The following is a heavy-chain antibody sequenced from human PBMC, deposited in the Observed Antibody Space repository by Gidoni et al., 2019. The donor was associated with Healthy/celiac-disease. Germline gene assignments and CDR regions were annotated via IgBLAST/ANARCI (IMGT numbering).Heavy chain of an antibody. CDR1: GGSFRCYY. CDR2: INHSGSP. J-gene: IGHJ5*02. CDR3: ASTIAAAGTQSNWFDP. V-gene: IGHV4-34*01. Sequence: HAQLQHCGAGLLKPSETLSLTSAVAGGSFRCYYSSWIRQPPGKGLEWIGEINHSGSPSYNPSLKSRVTISVDTSKNQFSLKLSSVTAADTAVYYCASTIAAAGTQSNWFDPWGQGTLVTVSS. D-gene: IGHD6-13*01.